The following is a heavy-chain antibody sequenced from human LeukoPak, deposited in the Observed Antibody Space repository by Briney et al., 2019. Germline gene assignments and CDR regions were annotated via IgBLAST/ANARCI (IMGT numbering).Heavy chain of an antibody. J-gene: IGHJ4*02. CDR3: ARDGPTYYYDTSGYYFAY. D-gene: IGHD3-22*01. CDR1: GYSISSSYY. V-gene: IGHV4-38-2*02. Sequence: SETLSLTCTVSGYSISSSYYWGWIRQPPGKGLEWFGSIYHTGGTYYNPSLKSRVTISVDTSKNQFSLKLSSVTAADTAVYYCARDGPTYYYDTSGYYFAYWGQGTLVTVSS. CDR2: IYHTGGT.